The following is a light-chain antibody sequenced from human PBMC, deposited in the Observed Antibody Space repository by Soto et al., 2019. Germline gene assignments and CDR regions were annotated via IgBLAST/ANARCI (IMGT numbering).Light chain of an antibody. J-gene: IGKJ2*01. CDR2: HAS. V-gene: IGKV3-20*01. CDR3: QQYGSSSVT. Sequence: EILLTQSPGTLSLSPGRRATLSCRASQSVTNNNLAWYQRKPGQPPRLLIYHASSRATGIPDRFSGSGAGTDFTLTISRLEPEDFAVYYCQQYGSSSVTFGQGTKLEIK. CDR1: QSVTNNN.